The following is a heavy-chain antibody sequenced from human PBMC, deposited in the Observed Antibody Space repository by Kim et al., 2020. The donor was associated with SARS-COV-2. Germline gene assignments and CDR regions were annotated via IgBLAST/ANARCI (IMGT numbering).Heavy chain of an antibody. Sequence: GGSLRLSCAASGFTFSSYGMHWVRQAPGKGLEWVAVIWYDGSNKYYADSVKGRFTISRDNSKNTLYLQMNSLRAEDTAVYYCARASYYYDSSGYYFGAFDIWGQGTMVTVSS. CDR3: ARASYYYDSSGYYFGAFDI. V-gene: IGHV3-33*01. CDR2: IWYDGSNK. J-gene: IGHJ3*02. CDR1: GFTFSSYG. D-gene: IGHD3-22*01.